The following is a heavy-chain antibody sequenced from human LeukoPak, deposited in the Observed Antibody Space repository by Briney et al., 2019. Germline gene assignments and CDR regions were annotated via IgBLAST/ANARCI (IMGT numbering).Heavy chain of an antibody. Sequence: ASVKVSCNTSGDIFNSYSVSWVRQAPGQGLEWMGGIIPIFGSTNYAQKFQGRVTITTDQSTRTAYMELNSLSSDDTAVYYCARVGRSRGSLPNSYYYMDVWGKGTTVTVSS. J-gene: IGHJ6*03. D-gene: IGHD1-26*01. V-gene: IGHV1-69*05. CDR2: IIPIFGST. CDR1: GDIFNSYS. CDR3: ARVGRSRGSLPNSYYYMDV.